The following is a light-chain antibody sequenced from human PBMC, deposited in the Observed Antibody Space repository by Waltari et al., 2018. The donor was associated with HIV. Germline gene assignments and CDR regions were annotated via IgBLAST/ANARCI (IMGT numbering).Light chain of an antibody. Sequence: QSVLTQPPSASGTPGQRITISCSGSSSKIGNNYVHWYQHLPGTAPKLLIYRNNQRSSWVPYRFSGAKSGTSASLAISGLRSEDEADYYCVTWADRSSGPVVFGGGTKVTVL. CDR3: VTWADRSSGPVV. CDR2: RNN. CDR1: SSKIGNNY. J-gene: IGLJ2*01. V-gene: IGLV1-47*01.